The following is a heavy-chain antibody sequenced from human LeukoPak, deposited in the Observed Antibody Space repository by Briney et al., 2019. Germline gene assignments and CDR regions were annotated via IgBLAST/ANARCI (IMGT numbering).Heavy chain of an antibody. CDR3: TSGGDCRTTSCYSD. D-gene: IGHD2-2*02. J-gene: IGHJ4*02. V-gene: IGHV3-15*01. CDR2: IKGKTDGGTT. Sequence: KPGGSLRLSCAASGFTFNNAWMSWVRQAPGKGLEWVGRIKGKTDGGTTDYAAPVKGRFTISRDDSKNTLYLHMNSLKTEDTAVYYCTSGGDCRTTSCYSDWGQGTLVTVSS. CDR1: GFTFNNAW.